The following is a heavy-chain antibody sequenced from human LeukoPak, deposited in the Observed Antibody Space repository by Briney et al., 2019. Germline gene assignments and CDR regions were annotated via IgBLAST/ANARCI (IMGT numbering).Heavy chain of an antibody. Sequence: SVKVSCKASGGTFSSYTISWVRQAPGQGLEWMGRIIPILGIANYAQKFQGRVTITADKSTSTAYMELSSLRSEDTAVYYCAREDNCSSTSCYRSAFDIWGQGTMVTVSS. D-gene: IGHD2-2*02. CDR2: IIPILGIA. J-gene: IGHJ3*02. CDR3: AREDNCSSTSCYRSAFDI. V-gene: IGHV1-69*04. CDR1: GGTFSSYT.